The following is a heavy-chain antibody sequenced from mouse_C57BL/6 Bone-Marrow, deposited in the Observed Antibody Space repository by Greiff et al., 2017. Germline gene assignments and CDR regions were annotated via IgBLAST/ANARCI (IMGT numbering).Heavy chain of an antibody. V-gene: IGHV1-72*01. CDR3: ARGGWLLPFDY. CDR2: IDPNSGGT. Sequence: QVQLKHPGAELVKPGASVTLSCKASGYTFTSYWMHWVKQRPGRGLEWIGRIDPNSGGTKYNEKFKSKATLTVDKPSSTAYMQLSSLTSEDSAVYYCARGGWLLPFDYWGQGTTLTVSS. D-gene: IGHD2-3*01. J-gene: IGHJ2*01. CDR1: GYTFTSYW.